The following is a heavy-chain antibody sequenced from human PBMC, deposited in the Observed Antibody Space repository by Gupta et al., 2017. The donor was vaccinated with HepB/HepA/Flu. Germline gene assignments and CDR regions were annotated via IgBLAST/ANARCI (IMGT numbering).Heavy chain of an antibody. J-gene: IGHJ5*01. D-gene: IGHD2-15*01. CDR2: IWHDGTDS. CDR3: VKEEVIGGTGITNWIES. CDR1: GFTFSHLG. V-gene: IGHV3-33*06. Sequence: QVQLVESGGGVVQPGRSLRLSCATSGFTFSHLGMHWVRQAPGKGLEWVAVIWHDGTDSYHAASVQGRFTISRDNSKNTLYLQMNSLRVEDTAVYYCVKEEVIGGTGITNWIESWGQGTLVTVSS.